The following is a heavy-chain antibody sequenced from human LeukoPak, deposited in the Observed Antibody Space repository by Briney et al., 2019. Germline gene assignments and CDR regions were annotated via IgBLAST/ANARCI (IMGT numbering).Heavy chain of an antibody. D-gene: IGHD5-24*01. CDR3: AKGPLYGYSPFDY. Sequence: ASVKVSCKASGYTFTGYYMHWVRQAPGQGLEWMGWINPNSGGTNYAQKFQGRVTMTRDTSISTAYMELSRLRSDDTAVYYCAKGPLYGYSPFDYWGQGTLVTVSS. CDR1: GYTFTGYY. V-gene: IGHV1-2*02. J-gene: IGHJ4*02. CDR2: INPNSGGT.